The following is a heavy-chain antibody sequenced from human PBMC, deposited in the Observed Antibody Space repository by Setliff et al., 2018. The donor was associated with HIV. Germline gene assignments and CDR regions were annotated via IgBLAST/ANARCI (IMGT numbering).Heavy chain of an antibody. CDR3: ATDSSGYYFRAFDI. D-gene: IGHD3-22*01. J-gene: IGHJ3*02. CDR2: MNPNSGNT. Sequence: ASVKVSCKASGYTFTSYDINWVRQATGQGLEWMGWMNPNSGNTGYAQKFQGRVTITRNTSISTAYMELSSLRSEDTSVYYCATDSSGYYFRAFDIWGQGTMVTVSS. CDR1: GYTFTSYD. V-gene: IGHV1-8*03.